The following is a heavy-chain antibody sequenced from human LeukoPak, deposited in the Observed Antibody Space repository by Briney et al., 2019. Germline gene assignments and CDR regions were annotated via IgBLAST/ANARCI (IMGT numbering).Heavy chain of an antibody. CDR1: GYTFTGYS. V-gene: IGHV1-2*02. J-gene: IGHJ6*03. CDR3: ARGPGLRYQLLFYMDV. D-gene: IGHD1-7*01. CDR2: INPNSGDT. Sequence: ASVKVSCKASGYTFTGYSMHWVRQAPGQGLEWMGWINPNSGDTSYAQKFQGRVTMTRDTSINTAYMELSTLRSDDTAVYYCARGPGLRYQLLFYMDVWGTGTTVTVSS.